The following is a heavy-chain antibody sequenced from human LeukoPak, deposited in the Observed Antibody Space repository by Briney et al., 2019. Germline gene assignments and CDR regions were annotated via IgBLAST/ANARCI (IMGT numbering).Heavy chain of an antibody. V-gene: IGHV1-69*04. CDR2: IIPILGIA. D-gene: IGHD2-2*01. Sequence: SMKVSCKASGGTFSSYAISWVRQAPGQGLEWMGRIIPILGIANYAQKFQGRVTITADKSTSTAYMELSSLRSEDTAVYYCARVVGVVPAAMHYYYGMDVWGQGTTVTVSS. J-gene: IGHJ6*02. CDR3: ARVVGVVPAAMHYYYGMDV. CDR1: GGTFSSYA.